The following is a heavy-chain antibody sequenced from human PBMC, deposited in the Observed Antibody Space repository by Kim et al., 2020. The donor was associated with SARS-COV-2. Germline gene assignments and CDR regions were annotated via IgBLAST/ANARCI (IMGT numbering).Heavy chain of an antibody. J-gene: IGHJ3*02. V-gene: IGHV3-74*01. Sequence: GGSLRLSCAASGFTFSDYWMFCVRQSPGKGLEYVSTISLDGDTTNYADSVRGRFTISRDNAKNTMYLQMYSLRAEDTALYYCARNINSGGLFDIWGQGT. CDR2: ISLDGDTT. D-gene: IGHD1-20*01. CDR1: GFTFSDYW. CDR3: ARNINSGGLFDI.